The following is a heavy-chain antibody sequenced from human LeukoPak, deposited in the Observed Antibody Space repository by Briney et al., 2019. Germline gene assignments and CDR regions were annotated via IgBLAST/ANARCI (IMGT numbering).Heavy chain of an antibody. V-gene: IGHV4-31*03. Sequence: SETLSLTCTVSGGSISSGGYYWSWIRQHPGKGLEWIGYIYYSGSTYYNPSLKSRVTISVDTSKNQFSLKLSSVTAADTAVYYCARDVYAPPFSYSKVKTAPSAFDIWGQGTMVTVSS. CDR3: ARDVYAPPFSYSKVKTAPSAFDI. CDR1: GGSISSGGYY. D-gene: IGHD2-2*01. CDR2: IYYSGST. J-gene: IGHJ3*02.